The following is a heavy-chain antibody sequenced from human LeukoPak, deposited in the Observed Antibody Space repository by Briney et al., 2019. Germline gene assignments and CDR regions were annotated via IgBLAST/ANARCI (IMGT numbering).Heavy chain of an antibody. V-gene: IGHV3-23*01. Sequence: PGGSLRLSCAASGSTFTSYALTWVRQAPGQGLEWFSIISSGGENTYYADSVRGRFTISRDNSKKILSLQMNSLKAEDTAVYYCAKRDWYFDLWGRGTLVTVSS. CDR3: AKRDWYFDL. CDR1: GSTFTSYA. CDR2: ISSGGENT. J-gene: IGHJ2*01.